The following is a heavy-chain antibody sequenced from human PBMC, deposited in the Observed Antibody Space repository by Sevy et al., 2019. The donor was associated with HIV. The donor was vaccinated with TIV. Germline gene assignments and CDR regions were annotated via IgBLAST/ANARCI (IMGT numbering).Heavy chain of an antibody. CDR3: AKERLRFLEWLGYMDV. V-gene: IGHV3-23*01. J-gene: IGHJ6*03. CDR1: GFTFSSYA. CDR2: ISGSGGST. D-gene: IGHD3-3*01. Sequence: GGSLRLSCAASGFTFSSYAMSWVRQAPGKGLEWVSAISGSGGSTYYADSVKGRFTISRDNSKNTLYLQMNSLRAEDTAVYDCAKERLRFLEWLGYMDVWGKGTTVTVSS.